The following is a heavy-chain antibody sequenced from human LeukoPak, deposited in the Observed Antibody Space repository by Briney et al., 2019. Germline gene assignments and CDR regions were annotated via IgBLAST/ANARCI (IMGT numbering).Heavy chain of an antibody. J-gene: IGHJ3*02. CDR1: GFTFSSFA. CDR3: AKRGWTTVSPGYAFDM. D-gene: IGHD4-17*01. Sequence: PGGSLRLSCAASGFTFSSFAMSWVRQAPGKGLEWVSAISGYDGSTYYTDSVKGRFTISRDNSKKTLYLQMNSLRAEDTAVYYCAKRGWTTVSPGYAFDMWGQGTMVTVSS. V-gene: IGHV3-23*01. CDR2: ISGYDGST.